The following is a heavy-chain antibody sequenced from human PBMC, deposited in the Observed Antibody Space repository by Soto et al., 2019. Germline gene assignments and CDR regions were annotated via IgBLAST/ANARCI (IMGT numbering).Heavy chain of an antibody. CDR1: GYDFFKYN. CDR2: INPNGGYT. CDR3: TRADSDVVILPDVRPLFDL. D-gene: IGHD2-21*02. Sequence: QVQLVQSGAEVKKPGASVKVSCKTSGYDFFKYNMHWVRQAPGQGFGWMGVINPNGGYTRHAQKFQGRVNMTRDTSSKIVYMELSGLTSADTAMYYCTRADSDVVILPDVRPLFDLWGQGALVTVSS. V-gene: IGHV1-46*01. J-gene: IGHJ4*02.